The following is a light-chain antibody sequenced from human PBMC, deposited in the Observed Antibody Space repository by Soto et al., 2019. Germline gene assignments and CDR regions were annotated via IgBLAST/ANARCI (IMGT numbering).Light chain of an antibody. CDR3: QQYNNWPPWT. CDR2: GAS. J-gene: IGKJ5*01. V-gene: IGKV3-15*01. CDR1: QSVSSN. Sequence: EIVLTQSPGTLSLSPGDRATLSCRASQSVSSNLAWYQQKPGQAPRLLIYGASTRATGIPARFSGSGSGTEFTLTISSLQSEDFAVYFCQQYNNWPPWTFGQGTRLDI.